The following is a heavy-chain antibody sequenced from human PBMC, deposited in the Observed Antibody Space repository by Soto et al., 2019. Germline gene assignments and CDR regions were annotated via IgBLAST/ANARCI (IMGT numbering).Heavy chain of an antibody. CDR3: AKVPVSAVVTPLTYFDS. CDR2: ISHSGSNT. D-gene: IGHD2-21*02. V-gene: IGHV3-23*01. J-gene: IGHJ4*02. CDR1: GFTFSTYA. Sequence: EVQLLESGGGLVQPGGSLRLSCAASGFTFSTYAMSWVRQAPGKGLEWVSVISHSGSNTYYADSVKGRFTVSRDNSKNTLYLQMDSLRDDDTAVYHCAKVPVSAVVTPLTYFDSWGQGTLVTVSS.